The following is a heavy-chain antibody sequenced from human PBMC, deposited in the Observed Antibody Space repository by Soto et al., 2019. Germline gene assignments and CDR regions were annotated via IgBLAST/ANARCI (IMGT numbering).Heavy chain of an antibody. Sequence: QVQLQESGPGLVKPSETLSLTCTVSGGSISSYYWSWFRQPPGKGLGWIGDIYYSGSTNYNPSLRIRVTRSVDTSKNQFSLMLSSVTAADTAVYYCARHKLGSSGWIDAFYIWGQVIMVTVSS. J-gene: IGHJ3*02. CDR1: GGSISSYY. D-gene: IGHD6-19*01. CDR3: ARHKLGSSGWIDAFYI. CDR2: IYYSGST. V-gene: IGHV4-59*08.